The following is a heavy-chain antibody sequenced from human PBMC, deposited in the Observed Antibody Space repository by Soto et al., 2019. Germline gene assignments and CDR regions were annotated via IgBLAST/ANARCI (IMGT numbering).Heavy chain of an antibody. CDR1: GGSISSSSYY. V-gene: IGHV4-39*01. Sequence: PSETLSLTCTVSGGSISSSSYYWGWIRQPPGKGLEWIGSIYYSGSTYYNPSLKSRVTISVDTSKNQFSLKLSSVTAADTAVYYCARQQKYYDILTGHIDKYYFDYWGQGTLVTVSS. CDR2: IYYSGST. J-gene: IGHJ4*02. CDR3: ARQQKYYDILTGHIDKYYFDY. D-gene: IGHD3-9*01.